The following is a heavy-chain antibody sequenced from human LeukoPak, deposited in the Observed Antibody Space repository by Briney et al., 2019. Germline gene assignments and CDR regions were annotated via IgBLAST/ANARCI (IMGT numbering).Heavy chain of an antibody. J-gene: IGHJ3*02. CDR3: AREIGDNYYDFWSGYRDAFDI. Sequence: SVNVSCKASGGTFSSYAISWVRQAPGQGLEWMGGIIPIFGTANYAQKLQGRVTMTTDTSTSTAYMELRSLRSDDTAVYYCAREIGDNYYDFWSGYRDAFDIWGQGTMVTASS. CDR2: IIPIFGTA. D-gene: IGHD3-3*01. CDR1: GGTFSSYA. V-gene: IGHV1-69*05.